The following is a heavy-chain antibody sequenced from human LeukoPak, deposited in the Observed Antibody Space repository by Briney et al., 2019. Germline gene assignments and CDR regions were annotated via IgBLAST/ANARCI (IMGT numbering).Heavy chain of an antibody. CDR3: AKEGDEFRGYLDV. Sequence: GGSLRLSCATSGFTFSRLGMQWVRQAPGKGLEWVAVIHNDGTMGQYADSVKGRFTISKDFSRNTLHLQIHSLRVDDTAVYYCAKEGDEFRGYLDVWGKGTTVIVSS. J-gene: IGHJ6*04. V-gene: IGHV3-30*02. CDR2: IHNDGTMG. D-gene: IGHD5-12*01. CDR1: GFTFSRLG.